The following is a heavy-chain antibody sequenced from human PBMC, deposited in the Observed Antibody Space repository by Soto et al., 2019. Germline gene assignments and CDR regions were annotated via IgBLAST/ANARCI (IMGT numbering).Heavy chain of an antibody. CDR1: GGTFSSYA. Sequence: GASVKVSCKASGGTFSSYAISWVRQAPGQGLEWMGGIIPIFGTANYAQKFQGRVTITADESTSTAYMELSSLRSEDTAVYYCARYCSSTSCYGRYEFDYWGQGTLVTVSS. CDR3: ARYCSSTSCYGRYEFDY. V-gene: IGHV1-69*13. J-gene: IGHJ4*02. D-gene: IGHD2-2*01. CDR2: IIPIFGTA.